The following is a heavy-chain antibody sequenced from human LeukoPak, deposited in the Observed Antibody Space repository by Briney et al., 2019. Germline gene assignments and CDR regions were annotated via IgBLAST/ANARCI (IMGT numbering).Heavy chain of an antibody. V-gene: IGHV4-39*01. CDR1: GGSISSTSYY. CDR2: IYYSGST. J-gene: IGHJ3*01. CDR3: AKAGVRYFDSSGLYAFDF. Sequence: PSETLSLTCAVSGGSISSTSYYWAWIRQPHGKGLEWIGTIYYSGSTYHNPSLKSRVTMSVDTSRNQFSLKLSSVDAADTAVYYCAKAGVRYFDSSGLYAFDFWGQGTTVTVSS. D-gene: IGHD3-22*01.